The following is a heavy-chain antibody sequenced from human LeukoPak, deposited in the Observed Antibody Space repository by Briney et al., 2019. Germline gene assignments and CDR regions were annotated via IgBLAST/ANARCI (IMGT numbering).Heavy chain of an antibody. Sequence: GGSLRLSCAASGFTFSDYYMSWIRQAPGKGLEWVSYISSSGSTVYYAGSVKGRFTISRDNTKNSLYLQMNSLRAEDTAVYYCAEGSSYYDILTGYYIRPPDYWGQGTLVTVSS. J-gene: IGHJ4*02. CDR1: GFTFSDYY. D-gene: IGHD3-9*01. V-gene: IGHV3-11*04. CDR2: ISSSGSTV. CDR3: AEGSSYYDILTGYYIRPPDY.